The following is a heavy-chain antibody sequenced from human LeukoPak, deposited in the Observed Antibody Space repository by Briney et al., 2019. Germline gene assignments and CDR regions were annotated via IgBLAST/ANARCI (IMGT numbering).Heavy chain of an antibody. CDR3: AKDFFGSGSYNWFDP. V-gene: IGHV3-23*01. J-gene: IGHJ5*02. Sequence: GGSLRLSCAASGFTFSSYAMSWVRQAPGKGLEWVSAISGSGGSTYYADSVKGRFTISRDNSKNTLYLQMNSLRAEDTAVYYCAKDFFGSGSYNWFDPWGQGILVTVSS. CDR1: GFTFSSYA. D-gene: IGHD3-10*01. CDR2: ISGSGGST.